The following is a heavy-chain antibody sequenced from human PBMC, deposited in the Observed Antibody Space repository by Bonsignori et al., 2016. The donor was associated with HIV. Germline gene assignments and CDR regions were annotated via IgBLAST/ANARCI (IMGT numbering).Heavy chain of an antibody. CDR1: GESFSGYY. V-gene: IGHV4-34*01. CDR2: INHSGSA. J-gene: IGHJ4*02. CDR3: AGVGFWSEYHAGDDY. Sequence: SETLSLTCAVYGESFSGYYWTWIRQAPGKGLVWLGEINHSGSAYYNPSLKSRLTISVDTSKNQFSLRLSSVTAADTAVYYCAGVGFWSEYHAGDDYWGQGTPVTVSS. D-gene: IGHD3-3*01.